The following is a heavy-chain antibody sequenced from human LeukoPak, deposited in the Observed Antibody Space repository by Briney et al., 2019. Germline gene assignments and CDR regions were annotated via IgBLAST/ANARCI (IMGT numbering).Heavy chain of an antibody. J-gene: IGHJ3*02. V-gene: IGHV3-21*01. D-gene: IGHD2-2*01. CDR2: ISSSSSYI. CDR1: GFTFSSYS. CDR3: TLGGYADAFDI. Sequence: GGSLRLSCAASGFTFSSYSMNWVRQAPGKGLEWVSSISSSSSYIYYADSVKGRFTISRDNAKNSPYLQMNSLRAEDTAVYYCTLGGYADAFDIWGQGTMVTVSS.